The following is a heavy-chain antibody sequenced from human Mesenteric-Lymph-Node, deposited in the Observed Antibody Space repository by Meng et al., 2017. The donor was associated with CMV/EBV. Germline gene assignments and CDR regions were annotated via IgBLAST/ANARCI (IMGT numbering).Heavy chain of an antibody. Sequence: LSLTCAVYGGSFSGYWNWIRQPPGKGLEWIGEINHSGSTKYSPSLRSRATISVDTSKNQFSLMVSSVTAADTGVYYCARYNGYAADYWGQGTLVTVSS. CDR3: ARYNGYAADY. CDR1: GGSFSGY. D-gene: IGHD5-12*01. J-gene: IGHJ4*02. CDR2: INHSGST. V-gene: IGHV4-34*01.